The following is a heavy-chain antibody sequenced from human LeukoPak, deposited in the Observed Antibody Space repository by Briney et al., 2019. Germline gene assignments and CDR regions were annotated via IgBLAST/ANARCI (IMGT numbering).Heavy chain of an antibody. D-gene: IGHD3-10*01. J-gene: IGHJ4*02. CDR3: ARIYYFGDNNWRYFDN. CDR2: IDPDGSEK. Sequence: GGSLRLSCAASGFTFNSYWMSWVRQAPGKGPEWVANIDPDGSEKQYGDSVKGRFTTSRDNAKNSLYLQMNSLRAEDTAIYYCARIYYFGDNNWRYFDNWGQGTLVTVSS. CDR1: GFTFNSYW. V-gene: IGHV3-7*01.